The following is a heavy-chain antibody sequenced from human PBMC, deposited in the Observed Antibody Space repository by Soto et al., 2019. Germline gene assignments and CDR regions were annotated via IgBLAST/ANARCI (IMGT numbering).Heavy chain of an antibody. V-gene: IGHV4-59*08. J-gene: IGHJ6*03. CDR2: IYYSGST. CDR3: ASSGEYCSSTSCPTYYYYMDV. CDR1: GGSISSYY. D-gene: IGHD2-2*01. Sequence: QVQLQESGPGLVKPSETLSLTCTVSGGSISSYYWSWIRQPPGKGLEWIGYIYYSGSTNYNPSLKSRVTISVGTSEDQLSLKLSSLTAADTVVYYCASSGEYCSSTSCPTYYYYMDVWGKGTTVTVSS.